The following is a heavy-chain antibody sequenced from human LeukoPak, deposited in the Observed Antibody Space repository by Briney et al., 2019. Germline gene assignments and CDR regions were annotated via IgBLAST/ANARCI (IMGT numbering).Heavy chain of an antibody. CDR3: ARSIAATNDY. D-gene: IGHD6-6*01. CDR2: IIPIFGTA. CDR1: GGTFSSYA. J-gene: IGHJ4*02. V-gene: IGHV1-69*05. Sequence: ASVKVSCKASGGTFSSYAISWVRQAPGQGLEWMGGIIPIFGTANYAQKFQGRVTMTRDMSTSTVYMELSSLRSEDTAVYYCARSIAATNDYWGQGTLVTVSS.